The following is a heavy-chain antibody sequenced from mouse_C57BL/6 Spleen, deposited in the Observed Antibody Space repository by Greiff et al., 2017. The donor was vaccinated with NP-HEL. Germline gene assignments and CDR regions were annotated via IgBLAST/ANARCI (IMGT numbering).Heavy chain of an antibody. J-gene: IGHJ2*01. Sequence: VQLQQSGPELVKPGASVKISCKASGYAFSSSWMNWVKQRPGKGLEWIGRIYPGDGDTNYNGKFKGKATLTADKSSSTAYTQLSSLTSEDSAVYFCARPTAQATFDSWGQGTTLTVSS. CDR2: IYPGDGDT. V-gene: IGHV1-82*01. CDR1: GYAFSSSW. CDR3: ARPTAQATFDS. D-gene: IGHD3-2*02.